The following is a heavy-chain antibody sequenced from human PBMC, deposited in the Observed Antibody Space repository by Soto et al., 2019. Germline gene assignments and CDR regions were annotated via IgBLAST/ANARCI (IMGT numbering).Heavy chain of an antibody. CDR2: IFSNDEK. J-gene: IGHJ5*02. CDR1: GFSLSNARMG. D-gene: IGHD5-12*01. V-gene: IGHV2-26*01. Sequence: QVTLKESGPVLVKPTETLTLTCTVSGFSLSNARMGVSWIRQPPGKALEWLAHIFSNDEKSYSTSLKSRLTSSTDTSNSQVVLTMTSMDPLDTATYYCARIPPRYSGYDLGPWFDPWGQGTLVTVSS. CDR3: ARIPPRYSGYDLGPWFDP.